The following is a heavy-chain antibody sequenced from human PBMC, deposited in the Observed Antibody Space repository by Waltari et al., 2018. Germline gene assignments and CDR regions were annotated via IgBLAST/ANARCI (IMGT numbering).Heavy chain of an antibody. D-gene: IGHD3-3*01. Sequence: QVQLVQSGAEVKKPGASVKVSCKASGYTFTSYYMHWVRQAPGTGLEWMGIINPSGGSTSYAQKFQGRVTMTRDTSTSTVYMELSSLRSEDTAVYYCARGYYDFWSGYYTGSAYGMDVWGQGTTVTVSS. CDR2: INPSGGST. CDR1: GYTFTSYY. CDR3: ARGYYDFWSGYYTGSAYGMDV. V-gene: IGHV1-46*01. J-gene: IGHJ6*02.